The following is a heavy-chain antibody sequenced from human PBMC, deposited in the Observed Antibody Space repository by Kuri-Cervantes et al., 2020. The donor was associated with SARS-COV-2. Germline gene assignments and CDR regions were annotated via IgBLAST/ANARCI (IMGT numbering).Heavy chain of an antibody. CDR2: ISGSGNAI. V-gene: IGHV3-11*04. J-gene: IGHJ4*02. D-gene: IGHD7-27*01. CDR3: ARDLRLGKSLDY. Sequence: GGSLRLSCAASGFIFSDYYMTWIRQPPGKGLEWVSYISGSGNAINYTDSVKGRFTISRDNAKNSVYLQMNSLRAEDTAVYYCARDLRLGKSLDYWGQGTLVTVSS. CDR1: GFIFSDYY.